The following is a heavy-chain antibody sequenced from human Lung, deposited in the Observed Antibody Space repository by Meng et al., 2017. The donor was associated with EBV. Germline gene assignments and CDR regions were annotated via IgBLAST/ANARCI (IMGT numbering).Heavy chain of an antibody. CDR1: GGSIRSRSW. J-gene: IGHJ4*02. D-gene: IGHD5/OR15-5a*01. CDR2: IYNSGST. Sequence: QVQIQETGRGWVKLSGTPSLTASASGGSIRSRSWWSGVRQPPGKGLEWIGEIYNSGSTHDNPSLKSRVSISVAKSKNKFSLKLSSVTAADTAVYYCARVCEVCLDYWGQGTLVTVAS. V-gene: IGHV4-4*02. CDR3: ARVCEVCLDY.